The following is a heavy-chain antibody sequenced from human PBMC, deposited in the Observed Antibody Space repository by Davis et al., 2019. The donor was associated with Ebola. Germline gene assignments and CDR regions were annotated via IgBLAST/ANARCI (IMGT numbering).Heavy chain of an antibody. CDR3: ARERIAAAGAFFDY. D-gene: IGHD6-13*01. CDR2: IKQDGSEK. J-gene: IGHJ4*02. V-gene: IGHV3-7*03. Sequence: GESLKISCAASGFTFSSYGMHWVRQAPGKGLEWVANIKQDGSEKYYVDSVKGRFTISRDNAKNSLYLQMNSLRAEDTAVYYCARERIAAAGAFFDYWGQGTLVTVSS. CDR1: GFTFSSYG.